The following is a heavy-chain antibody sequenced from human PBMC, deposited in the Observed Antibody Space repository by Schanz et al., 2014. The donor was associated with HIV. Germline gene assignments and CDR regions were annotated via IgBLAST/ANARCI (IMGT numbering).Heavy chain of an antibody. J-gene: IGHJ4*02. V-gene: IGHV3-7*01. CDR3: TRDVLYYGGYYFDS. Sequence: EVQLLESGGGLVQPGGSLRLSCVVSGFPFSSSVMSWVRQAPGKGLEWVANIKQDGGEKHYVDSVKGRFTISRDNVKNSLYLQMNTVTAEDTAIYFCTRDVLYYGGYYFDSWGQGILVTVSS. CDR1: GFPFSSSV. CDR2: IKQDGGEK. D-gene: IGHD1-26*01.